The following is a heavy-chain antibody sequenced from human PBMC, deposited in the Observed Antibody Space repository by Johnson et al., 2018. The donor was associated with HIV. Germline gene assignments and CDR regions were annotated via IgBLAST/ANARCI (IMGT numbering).Heavy chain of an antibody. V-gene: IGHV3-74*01. CDR3: AREVDTSWLSAFDI. Sequence: VHLVESGGGLVQPGGSLRLSCAASGFTFSSYWMHWVRQAPGKGLVWVSRINSDGSSTSSADSVKGRFTISRDNAKNTLYLQMNSLRAEDTAVYYFAREVDTSWLSAFDIWGQGTMVTVSS. D-gene: IGHD5-18*01. CDR1: GFTFSSYW. J-gene: IGHJ3*02. CDR2: INSDGSST.